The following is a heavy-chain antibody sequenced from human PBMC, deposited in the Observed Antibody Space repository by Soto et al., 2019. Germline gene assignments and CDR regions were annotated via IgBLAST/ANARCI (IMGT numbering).Heavy chain of an antibody. CDR1: GASIGRDYDY. CDR2: IDLGGSK. V-gene: IGHV4-39*01. CDR3: VRPQRSRGGGSQFDP. J-gene: IGHJ5*02. Sequence: SETLSLTCAVSGASIGRDYDYWGWVRQPPGKGLEWIGNIDLGGSKSYNPSLKSRVTMSADTSNNQLSLKLTSVTATDTAVYYCVRPQRSRGGGSQFDPWGQGALVTGCS. D-gene: IGHD6-25*01.